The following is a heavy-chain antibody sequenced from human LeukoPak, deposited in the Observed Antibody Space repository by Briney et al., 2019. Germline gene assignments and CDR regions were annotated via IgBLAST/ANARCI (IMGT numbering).Heavy chain of an antibody. CDR1: GGSISSGSYY. D-gene: IGHD2/OR15-2a*01. J-gene: IGHJ4*02. CDR3: ARESRSPRLKYFEY. CDR2: IDVSGRT. Sequence: PSETLSLICTVSGGSISSGSYYWSWIRQSAGKGLELIGRIDVSGRTNYNPTLKSRVTISVDTSKNQVSLRLTSVTAADTAVYYCARESRSPRLKYFEYWGQGILATVSS. V-gene: IGHV4-61*02.